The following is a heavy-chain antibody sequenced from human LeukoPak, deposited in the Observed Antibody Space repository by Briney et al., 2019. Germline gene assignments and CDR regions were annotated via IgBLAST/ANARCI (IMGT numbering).Heavy chain of an antibody. CDR3: ARDAKTFTMVRGVIDWFDP. CDR1: GGSISSYY. CDR2: IYHSGST. Sequence: SETLSLTCTVSGGSISSYYWSWIRQSPGKGLEWIGYIYHSGSTNYNPSLKSRVTMSVDTSKNQFSLKLSSVTAADTAVYYCARDAKTFTMVRGVIDWFDPWGQGTLVTVSS. V-gene: IGHV4-59*12. J-gene: IGHJ5*02. D-gene: IGHD3-10*01.